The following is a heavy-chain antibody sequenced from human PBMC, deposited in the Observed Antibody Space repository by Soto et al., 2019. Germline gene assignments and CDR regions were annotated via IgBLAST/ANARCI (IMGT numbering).Heavy chain of an antibody. J-gene: IGHJ6*02. D-gene: IGHD3-3*01. Sequence: QVQLVQSGAEVKKPGSSVKVSCKASGGTFSSYAISWVRQARGQGLEWMGGIIPIFGTANYAQKFQGRVTITADESRSTAYMELSSLRSEDTAVYYCATQYYDFWSGSYGMDVWGQGTTVTVSS. CDR3: ATQYYDFWSGSYGMDV. CDR2: IIPIFGTA. CDR1: GGTFSSYA. V-gene: IGHV1-69*12.